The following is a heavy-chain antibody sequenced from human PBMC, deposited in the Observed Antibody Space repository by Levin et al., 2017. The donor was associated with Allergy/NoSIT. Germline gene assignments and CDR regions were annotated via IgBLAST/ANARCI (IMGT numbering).Heavy chain of an antibody. CDR1: GGSFSGYY. V-gene: IGHV4-34*01. D-gene: IGHD5-24*01. J-gene: IGHJ6*02. CDR3: ARGPRTYGMAYYYGMDG. CDR2: INHSGST. Sequence: GSLRLSCAVYGGSFSGYYWSWIRQPPGKGLEWIGEINHSGSTNYNPSLKSRVTISVDTSKNQFSLKLSSVTAADTAVYYCARGPRTYGMAYYYGMDGWGQGTTVTVSS.